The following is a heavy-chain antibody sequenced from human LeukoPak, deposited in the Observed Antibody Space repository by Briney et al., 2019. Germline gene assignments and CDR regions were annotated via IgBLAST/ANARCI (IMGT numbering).Heavy chain of an antibody. CDR1: GFTFRNYE. CDR3: AQFRNDY. J-gene: IGHJ4*02. Sequence: PGGSLRLSCAASGFTFRNYEMNWVRQAPGKGLEWVSYISSSGNSIYYADSVKGRFTISRDDAKNSLSLQMNSLRAEDTSVYYCAQFRNDYWGQGTQVTVSS. CDR2: ISSSGNSI. V-gene: IGHV3-48*03.